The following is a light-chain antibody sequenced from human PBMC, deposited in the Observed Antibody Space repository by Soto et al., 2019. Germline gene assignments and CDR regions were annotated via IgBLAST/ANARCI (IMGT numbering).Light chain of an antibody. V-gene: IGKV3-15*01. Sequence: EIVMTQSPATLSVSPGERATLSCRASQSVSSNLAWYQQKPGQAPRLLIYGASTRATGIPARFSGSGSGTEFTLTISSLQSEDFAVSYCQQYNNWPGTFGQGT. CDR2: GAS. CDR1: QSVSSN. CDR3: QQYNNWPGT. J-gene: IGKJ1*01.